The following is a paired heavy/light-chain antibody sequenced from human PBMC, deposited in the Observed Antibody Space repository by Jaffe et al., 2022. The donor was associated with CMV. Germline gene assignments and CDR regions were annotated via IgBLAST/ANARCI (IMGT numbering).Heavy chain of an antibody. J-gene: IGHJ3*02. CDR3: ARLYTPTIYGGKGADAFDI. Sequence: QVQLQESGPGLVKPSETLSLTCTVSGGSISNHYWSWIRQPPGKGLEWIAYIYYSGSTNYNPSLKSRVTISVDTSKNQFSLKLSSVTAADTAVYYCARLYTPTIYGGKGADAFDIWGQGTMVTVSS. D-gene: IGHD4-17*01. CDR1: GGSISNHY. V-gene: IGHV4-59*11. CDR2: IYYSGST.
Light chain of an antibody. CDR2: AAS. J-gene: IGKJ4*01. CDR1: QRISSY. CDR3: QQGYSTLLT. V-gene: IGKV1-39*01. Sequence: DIQMTQSPSSLSASVGDRVTITCRASQRISSYLNWYQQKPGKAPKLLIYAASSLQRGVPSRFSGSGSGTDFTLTISSLQPEDFATYYCQQGYSTLLTFGGGTKVEIK.